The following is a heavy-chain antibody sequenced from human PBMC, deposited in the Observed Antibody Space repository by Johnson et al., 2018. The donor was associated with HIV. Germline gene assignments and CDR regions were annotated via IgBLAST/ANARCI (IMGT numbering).Heavy chain of an antibody. V-gene: IGHV3-30-3*01. D-gene: IGHD2-21*01. CDR1: GFTFSSYA. Sequence: QVQLVESGGGVVQPGRSLRLSCAASGFTFSSYAMHWVRQAPGKGLEWVAVISYDGSNKYYADSVKGRFTISRDNSKNTLYLQMNSLRAEDTAVYYCARGVVPTGDGFVIWGQGTMVTVSS. J-gene: IGHJ3*02. CDR2: ISYDGSNK. CDR3: ARGVVPTGDGFVI.